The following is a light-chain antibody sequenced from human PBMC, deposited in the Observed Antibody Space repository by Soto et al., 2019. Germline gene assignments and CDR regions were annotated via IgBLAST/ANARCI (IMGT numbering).Light chain of an antibody. CDR3: QQYYSTLLLT. CDR1: QSVLYSSNNKNY. V-gene: IGKV4-1*01. J-gene: IGKJ4*01. CDR2: WAS. Sequence: DIVMTQSPDSLAVSLGERATINCKSSQSVLYSSNNKNYLAWYQQKPGQPPKLLIYWASTRESGVPERFSGSGSETDFTLNISSLQAEDVAVYYCQQYYSTLLLTFGGGTKVEIK.